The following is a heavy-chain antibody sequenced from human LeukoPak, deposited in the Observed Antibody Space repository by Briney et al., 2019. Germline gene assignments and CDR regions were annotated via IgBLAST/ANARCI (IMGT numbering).Heavy chain of an antibody. Sequence: SETLSLTCSVSGGYTGSHYWSWIRQPAGKGLEWIGRISPSGTTHYNPSLGSRVTRSVDTSKNYFSLRLSSVTAADTAVYYCARDFYASGFYFWFDPWGQGILVTVSS. D-gene: IGHD2/OR15-2a*01. J-gene: IGHJ5*02. V-gene: IGHV4-4*07. CDR3: ARDFYASGFYFWFDP. CDR2: ISPSGTT. CDR1: GGYTGSHY.